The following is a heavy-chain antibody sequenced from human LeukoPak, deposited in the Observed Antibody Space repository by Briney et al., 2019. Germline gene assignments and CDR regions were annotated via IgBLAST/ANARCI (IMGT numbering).Heavy chain of an antibody. D-gene: IGHD3-22*01. Sequence: GGSLRLSCTASGFTFSSYSMNWVRQAPGKGLEWVSSISSSSSYIYYADSVKGRFTISRDNAKNSLYLQMNSLRAEDTAVYYCALYDSSGYSTHDAFDIWGQGTMVTVSS. CDR2: ISSSSSYI. CDR1: GFTFSSYS. J-gene: IGHJ3*02. V-gene: IGHV3-21*01. CDR3: ALYDSSGYSTHDAFDI.